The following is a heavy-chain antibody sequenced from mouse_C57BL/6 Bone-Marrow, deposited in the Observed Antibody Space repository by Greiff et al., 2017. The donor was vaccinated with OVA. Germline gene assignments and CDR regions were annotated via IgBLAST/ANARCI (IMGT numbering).Heavy chain of an antibody. CDR1: GFNIKDDY. CDR3: TLPDYYGSSYFDY. CDR2: IDPENGDT. V-gene: IGHV14-4*01. D-gene: IGHD1-1*01. J-gene: IGHJ2*01. Sequence: DVKLQESGAELVRPGASVKLSCTASGFNIKDDYMHWVKQRPEQGLEWIGWIDPENGDTEYASKFQGKATITADTSSNTAYLQLSSLTSEDTAVYYCTLPDYYGSSYFDYWGQGTTLTVSS.